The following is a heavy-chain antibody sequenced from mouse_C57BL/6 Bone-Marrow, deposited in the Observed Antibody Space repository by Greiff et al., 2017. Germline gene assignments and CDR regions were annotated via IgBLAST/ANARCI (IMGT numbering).Heavy chain of an antibody. CDR1: GFTFSDYG. V-gene: IGHV5-17*01. CDR3: ARGDYFDFDV. D-gene: IGHD1-1*02. J-gene: IGHJ1*01. Sequence: EVKLVESGGGLVKPGGSLKLSCAASGFTFSDYGMHWVRQAPEKGLEWVAYISSGGSTIYYADTVKGRFTISRDNAKNTLFLQMTSLRSEDTAMYYCARGDYFDFDVWGSGTTVTVSS. CDR2: ISSGGSTI.